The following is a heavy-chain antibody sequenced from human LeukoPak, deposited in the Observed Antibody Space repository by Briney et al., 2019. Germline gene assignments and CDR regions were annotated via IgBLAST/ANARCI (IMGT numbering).Heavy chain of an antibody. Sequence: GGSLRLSCAASGFTFSSYGMHWVRQAPGKGLEWVAVIWYDGSNKYYADSVKGRFTISRDNSKNTLYLRMNSLRAEDTAVYYCAREELLWFGESQNAFDIWGQGTMVTVS. CDR2: IWYDGSNK. CDR3: AREELLWFGESQNAFDI. V-gene: IGHV3-33*01. D-gene: IGHD3-10*01. J-gene: IGHJ3*02. CDR1: GFTFSSYG.